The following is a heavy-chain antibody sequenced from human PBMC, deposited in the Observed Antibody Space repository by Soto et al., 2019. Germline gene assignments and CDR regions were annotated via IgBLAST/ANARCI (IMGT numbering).Heavy chain of an antibody. CDR3: ARDDGVGGMDV. D-gene: IGHD3-3*01. CDR1: GGSFSGYY. V-gene: IGHV4-34*01. CDR2: INHSGST. J-gene: IGHJ6*02. Sequence: PSETLSLTCAVYGGSFSGYYWSWIRQPPVKGLEWIGEINHSGSTNYNPSLKSRVTISVDTSKNQFSLKLSSVTAADTAVYYCARDDGVGGMDVWGQGTTVTVS.